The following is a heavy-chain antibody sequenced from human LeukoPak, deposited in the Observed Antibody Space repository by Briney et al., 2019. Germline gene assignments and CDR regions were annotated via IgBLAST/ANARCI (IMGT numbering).Heavy chain of an antibody. CDR3: AREGYYDSSGYRPYYYYGMDV. CDR2: INAGNGNT. D-gene: IGHD3-22*01. J-gene: IGHJ6*02. CDR1: GYTFTSYA. V-gene: IGHV1-3*01. Sequence: GASVKVSCKASGYTFTSYAMHWVRQAPGQRLEWMGWINAGNGNTKYSQKFQGRVTITRDTSASTAYMELSSLRSEDTAVYYCAREGYYDSSGYRPYYYYGMDVWGQGTTVTVSS.